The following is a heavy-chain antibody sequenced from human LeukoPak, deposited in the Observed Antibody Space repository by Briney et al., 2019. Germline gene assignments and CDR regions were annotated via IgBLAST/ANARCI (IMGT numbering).Heavy chain of an antibody. J-gene: IGHJ4*02. CDR3: ARDGAYYDILTGYSNFDY. Sequence: GGSLRLSCAASGFTFSSYSMNWVRQAPGKGLEWVSYISSSSSTIYYADSVKGRFTISRDNAKNSLYLQMNSLRDEDTAVYYCARDGAYYDILTGYSNFDYWGQGTLVTVSS. CDR2: ISSSSSTI. V-gene: IGHV3-48*02. D-gene: IGHD3-9*01. CDR1: GFTFSSYS.